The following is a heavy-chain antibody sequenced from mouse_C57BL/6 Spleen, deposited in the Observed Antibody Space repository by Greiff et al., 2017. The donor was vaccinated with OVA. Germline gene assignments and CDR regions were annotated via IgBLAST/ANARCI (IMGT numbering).Heavy chain of an antibody. J-gene: IGHJ4*01. CDR3: ARPVYRNYEGYAMDY. CDR1: GYTFTSYW. D-gene: IGHD2-5*01. V-gene: IGHV1-55*01. CDR2: IYPGSGST. Sequence: VQLQQPGAELVKPGASVKMSCKASGYTFTSYWITWVKQRPGQGLEWIGDIYPGSGSTNYNEKFKSKATLTVDTSSSTAYMQLSSLTSEDSAVYYCARPVYRNYEGYAMDYWGQGTSVTVSS.